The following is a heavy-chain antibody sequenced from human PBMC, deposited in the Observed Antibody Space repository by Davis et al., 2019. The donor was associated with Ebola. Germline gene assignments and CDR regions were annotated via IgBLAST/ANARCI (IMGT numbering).Heavy chain of an antibody. D-gene: IGHD4-17*01. Sequence: PGGSLRLSCAASGFTFSSYDMHWVRQATGKGLEWVSAIGTAGDTYYPGSVKGRFTISRENAKNSLYLQMNSLKAGDTAVYYCARVQVTRRYWYFDLWGRGTLVTVSS. V-gene: IGHV3-13*01. CDR1: GFTFSSYD. J-gene: IGHJ2*01. CDR2: IGTAGDT. CDR3: ARVQVTRRYWYFDL.